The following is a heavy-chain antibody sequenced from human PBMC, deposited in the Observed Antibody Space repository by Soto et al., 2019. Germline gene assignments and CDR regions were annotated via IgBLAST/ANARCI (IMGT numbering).Heavy chain of an antibody. J-gene: IGHJ5*02. CDR2: ISAYNGNT. Sequence: QVQLVQSGAEVKKPGASVKVSCKASGYTFTSYGISWVRQAPGQGLEWMGWISAYNGNTNYAQKLQGRVTMTTDTSTSTVYMELRSLRSDDTAVYYCARERAPGIAAAGTVWFDPWGQGTLVTVSS. V-gene: IGHV1-18*04. CDR1: GYTFTSYG. CDR3: ARERAPGIAAAGTVWFDP. D-gene: IGHD6-13*01.